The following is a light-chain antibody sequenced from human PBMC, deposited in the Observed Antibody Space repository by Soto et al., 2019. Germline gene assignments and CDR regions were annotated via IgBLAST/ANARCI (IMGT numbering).Light chain of an antibody. CDR1: QSVSST. J-gene: IGKJ1*01. Sequence: EIVMTQSPATLSVSPGERATLSCRAIQSVSSTLAWYQQKPDQAPRLLSYGASTRATGIPARFSGSGSGTEFSLTISSLQSEDFAVYYCQQYNNWPPWTFGQGTKVEIK. CDR2: GAS. V-gene: IGKV3-15*01. CDR3: QQYNNWPPWT.